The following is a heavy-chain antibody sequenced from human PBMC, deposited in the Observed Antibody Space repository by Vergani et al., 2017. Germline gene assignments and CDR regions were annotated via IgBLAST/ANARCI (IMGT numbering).Heavy chain of an antibody. CDR2: VSTGTKSQ. CDR3: AREYSSTSGRAFDF. Sequence: QLVESGGSWVQPGGSLRLSCVVSGFDFSSYIMNWVRQAPGKGLEWVSFVSTGTKSQSYAESVKGRFTISRDSAKNSLYLQMDSLRAEDTAVYYCAREYSSTSGRAFDFWGQGTKVTVSS. D-gene: IGHD2-2*01. V-gene: IGHV3-48*01. CDR1: GFDFSSYI. J-gene: IGHJ3*01.